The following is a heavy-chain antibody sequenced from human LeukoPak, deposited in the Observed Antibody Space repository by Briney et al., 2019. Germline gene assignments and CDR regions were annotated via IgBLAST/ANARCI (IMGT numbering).Heavy chain of an antibody. CDR1: GFTVSSNY. Sequence: GGSLRLSCAASGFTVSSNYMSWVRQAPGKGLVWFSLINKDGSVLTYADSVKGRVTISRDNARNTLYLQMNSLRAEDTAVYYCVRSMSIAVSRNSNFDYWGQGTLVTVSS. J-gene: IGHJ4*02. CDR2: INKDGSVL. CDR3: VRSMSIAVSRNSNFDY. V-gene: IGHV3-74*01. D-gene: IGHD6-19*01.